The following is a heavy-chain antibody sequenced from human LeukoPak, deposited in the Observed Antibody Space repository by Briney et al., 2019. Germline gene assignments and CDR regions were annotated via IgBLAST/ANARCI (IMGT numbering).Heavy chain of an antibody. D-gene: IGHD2-15*01. CDR2: FDPEDGET. V-gene: IGHV1-24*01. Sequence: GASVKVSCKVSGYTLTELSMHWVRQAPGKGLEWMGGFDPEDGETIYAQKFQGRVTMTEDTSTDTAYMELSSLRSEDTAVYYCATQLTYCSGGSCYSYSYFQHWGQGTLVTVSS. CDR1: GYTLTELS. CDR3: ATQLTYCSGGSCYSYSYFQH. J-gene: IGHJ1*01.